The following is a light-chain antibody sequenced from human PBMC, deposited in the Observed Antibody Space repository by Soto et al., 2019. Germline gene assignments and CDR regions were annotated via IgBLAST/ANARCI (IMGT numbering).Light chain of an antibody. J-gene: IGKJ2*01. CDR3: QEYNSHSRYT. V-gene: IGKV1-5*03. Sequence: DSQMTQSPSTLSASVGDRVTITCRASQSISSWLAWYQQKPGKAPKLLIYTASSLESGVPSRFSGSGSGKEFTLTSSSLQPDDFANYYCQEYNSHSRYTFGQGTKLEIK. CDR1: QSISSW. CDR2: TAS.